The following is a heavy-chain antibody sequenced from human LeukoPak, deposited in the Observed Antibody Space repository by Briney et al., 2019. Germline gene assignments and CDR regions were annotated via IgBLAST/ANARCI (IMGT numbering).Heavy chain of an antibody. CDR3: ARRLTYSSGWYLDY. J-gene: IGHJ4*02. D-gene: IGHD6-19*01. CDR2: ISSSGST. V-gene: IGHV4-61*02. CDR1: GDSISSGDYY. Sequence: NTSETLSLTCTVSGDSISSGDYYWSWIRQPAGKGLEWIGRISSSGSTNYNPSLKSRVTISVDTSKNQFSLKLSSVTAVDTAVYYCARRLTYSSGWYLDYWGQGILVTVSS.